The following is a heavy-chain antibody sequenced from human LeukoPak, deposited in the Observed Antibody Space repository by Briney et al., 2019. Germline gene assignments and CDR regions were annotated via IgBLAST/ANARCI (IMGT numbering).Heavy chain of an antibody. Sequence: GGSLRLSCAASGFTFSSYEMNWVRQAPGKGLEWVSYISSSRSTICYADSVKGRFTISRDNSKDTLYLQMNSLRAEDTAVYYCARGPGWNDYWGQGTLVTVSS. D-gene: IGHD1-1*01. V-gene: IGHV3-48*01. J-gene: IGHJ4*02. CDR3: ARGPGWNDY. CDR1: GFTFSSYE. CDR2: ISSSRSTI.